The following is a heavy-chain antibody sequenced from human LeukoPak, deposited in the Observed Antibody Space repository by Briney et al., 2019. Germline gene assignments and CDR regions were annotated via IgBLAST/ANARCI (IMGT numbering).Heavy chain of an antibody. CDR3: AKDILDI. Sequence: GRSLRLSCTASGFTFGDYAMSWVRQAPGKGLEWVGFMKSRTYGGTTEYAASVKGRFTISRDDPKSIAYLQMNSLKTEDTAVYYCAKDILDIWGQGTLVTVSS. CDR2: MKSRTYGGTT. CDR1: GFTFGDYA. J-gene: IGHJ3*02. V-gene: IGHV3-49*04.